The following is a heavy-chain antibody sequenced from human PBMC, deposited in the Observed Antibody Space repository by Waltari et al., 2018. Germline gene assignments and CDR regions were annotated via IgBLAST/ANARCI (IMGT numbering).Heavy chain of an antibody. J-gene: IGHJ4*02. D-gene: IGHD2-15*01. CDR2: ISPIFGTA. CDR1: AGSFGTYA. Sequence: VQRVQSGAEVKKPGSSVNVSCKASAGSFGTYAIRWVRQDRGQGLEWMGGISPIFGTANYEQKFQGRVTITADESTSTAYMELSRLRSEDTAVYYCAVVAASMPFDYWGQGTLVTVSS. V-gene: IGHV1-69*13. CDR3: AVVAASMPFDY.